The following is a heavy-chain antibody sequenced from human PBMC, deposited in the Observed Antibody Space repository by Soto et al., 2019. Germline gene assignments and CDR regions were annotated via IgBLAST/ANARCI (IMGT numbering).Heavy chain of an antibody. Sequence: QVQLQESGPGLVKPSQTLSLTCTVSGGSISSRDYYWSWIRQPPGKVLEWIGYIYYSGSTHYNPPLMCRVTISVDTSKNQFCLKLSSVAAADTAVYYWARVWSVFGVVINGRFAPWCEGTLVTVSS. CDR1: GGSISSRDYY. V-gene: IGHV4-30-4*01. J-gene: IGHJ5*02. CDR3: ARVWSVFGVVINGRFAP. CDR2: IYYSGST. D-gene: IGHD3-3*01.